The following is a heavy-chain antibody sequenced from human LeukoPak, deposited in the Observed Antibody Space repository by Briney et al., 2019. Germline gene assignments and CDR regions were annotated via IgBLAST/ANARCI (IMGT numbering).Heavy chain of an antibody. V-gene: IGHV3-9*01. J-gene: IGHJ4*02. D-gene: IGHD6-19*01. CDR2: ISWKSGSI. CDR1: GFTFDDYA. Sequence: PGGSLRLSCAASGFTFDDYAMHWVRQAPGKGLEWVSGISWKSGSIGYADSVKGRFTISRDNAKNSLYLQMSSLRTEDTALYYCAKDYGIAVAGRLDYWGQGTLVTVSS. CDR3: AKDYGIAVAGRLDY.